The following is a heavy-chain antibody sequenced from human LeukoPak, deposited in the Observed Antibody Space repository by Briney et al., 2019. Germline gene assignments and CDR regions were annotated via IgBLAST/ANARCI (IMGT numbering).Heavy chain of an antibody. J-gene: IGHJ4*02. CDR2: IYYSGST. D-gene: IGHD7-27*01. CDR1: GDSINSSENY. V-gene: IGHV4-39*01. CDR3: ARHGNWDPFDY. Sequence: SETLSLICAVSGDSINSSENYWAWIRQPPGEGLEWIGTIYYSGSTYYKSSLKSRLTISVDSSKNQFFLKMISVTAADTGVYYCARHGNWDPFDYWGQGALVTVSS.